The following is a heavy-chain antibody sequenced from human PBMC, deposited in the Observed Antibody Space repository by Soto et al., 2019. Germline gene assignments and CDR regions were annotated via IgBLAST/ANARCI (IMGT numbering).Heavy chain of an antibody. J-gene: IGHJ1*01. CDR3: AKDGDFGEDGPAEYFEH. D-gene: IGHD4-17*01. V-gene: IGHV3-23*01. CDR2: TTGSGANK. CDR1: GFTFKNYG. Sequence: EVNLLESGGGLVQPGEPLRISCVGSGFTFKNYGMTWVRQAPGKGLEWVSGTTGSGANKHYADSVRGRFTISRDNSKKTLYLEMKSLRVEDTAVYYCAKDGDFGEDGPAEYFEHWGQGTLVTVSS.